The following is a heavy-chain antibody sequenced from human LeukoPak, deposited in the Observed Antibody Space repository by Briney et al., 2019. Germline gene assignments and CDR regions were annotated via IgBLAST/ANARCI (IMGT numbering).Heavy chain of an antibody. CDR2: IYSGGST. CDR1: GFTVSSNY. D-gene: IGHD2-2*01. J-gene: IGHJ6*03. V-gene: IGHV3-66*01. CDR3: ASCTDYYYYYYMDV. Sequence: GGSLRLSCAASGFTVSSNYMSWVRQAPGKGLEWVSVIYSGGSTYYADSVKGRFTISRDNSKNTLYLQMNSLRAEDTAVYYCASCTDYYYYYYMDVWGKGTTVTVSS.